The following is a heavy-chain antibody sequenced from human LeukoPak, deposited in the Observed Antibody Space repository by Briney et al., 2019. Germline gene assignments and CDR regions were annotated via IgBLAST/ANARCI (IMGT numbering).Heavy chain of an antibody. D-gene: IGHD3-3*01. J-gene: IGHJ6*04. CDR2: INPNSGCT. Sequence: ASVKVSCKASGYTFTGHYMHWVRQAPGQGLEWMGWINPNSGCTNYAQKFQGRGTMTRDTSISTAYMELSRLRSDDTAVYYCARERFWSGYSGMDVWGKGTTVTVSS. V-gene: IGHV1-2*02. CDR3: ARERFWSGYSGMDV. CDR1: GYTFTGHY.